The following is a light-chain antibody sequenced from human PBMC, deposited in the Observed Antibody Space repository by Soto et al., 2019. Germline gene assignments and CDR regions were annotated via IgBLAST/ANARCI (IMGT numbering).Light chain of an antibody. J-gene: IGKJ4*01. CDR3: QKYNDWPLN. Sequence: EIVMTQSPATLSVSPVERATLSCRSSQSVSSNLAWYQQKPGQAPSLLIYDISARATGIPTRFCGSGSGTVFTLTISSLQSEDFAVYYCQKYNDWPLNFGGGTKVDIK. CDR2: DIS. CDR1: QSVSSN. V-gene: IGKV3D-15*01.